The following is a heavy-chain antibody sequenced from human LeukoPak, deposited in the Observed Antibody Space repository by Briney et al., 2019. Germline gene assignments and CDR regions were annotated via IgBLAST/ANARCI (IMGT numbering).Heavy chain of an antibody. CDR3: AKDVHIAARPCFDY. CDR1: GFTFSNYA. CDR2: IGGSDSST. D-gene: IGHD6-6*01. J-gene: IGHJ4*02. V-gene: IGHV3-23*01. Sequence: GGSLRLSCAASGFTFSNYAMSWVRQAPGKGLEWVSTIGGSDSSTYYADSVKGRFTISRDNSKTTLYLQMNSLRPEDTAVYYCAKDVHIAARPCFDYWGQGTLVTVSS.